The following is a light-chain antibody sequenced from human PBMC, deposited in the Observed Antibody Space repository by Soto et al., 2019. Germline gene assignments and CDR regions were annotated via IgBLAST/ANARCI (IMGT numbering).Light chain of an antibody. CDR1: SSDVGGYNY. CDR2: EVS. J-gene: IGLJ2*01. V-gene: IGLV2-11*01. CDR3: CSYAGRYTPVG. Sequence: ALTQPRSVSGSPGQSVTISCTGTSSDVGGYNYVSWYQQHPGKAPKLMIYEVSKRPSGVPDRFSGSKSGNTASLTISGLNTEDEADYYSCSYAGRYTPVGLGGGTKLTVL.